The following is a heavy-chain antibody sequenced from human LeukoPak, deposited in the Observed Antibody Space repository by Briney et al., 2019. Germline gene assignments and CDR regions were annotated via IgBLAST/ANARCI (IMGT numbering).Heavy chain of an antibody. D-gene: IGHD1-1*01. Sequence: PGGSLRLSCAASGFTFSSYAMSWVRQAPGKGLEWVSAISGSGGSTYYADSVKGRFTISRDNSKNTPYLQMNSLRAEDTAVYYCAKDRSWNDAFDYWGQGTLVTVSS. CDR1: GFTFSSYA. V-gene: IGHV3-23*01. CDR3: AKDRSWNDAFDY. J-gene: IGHJ4*02. CDR2: ISGSGGST.